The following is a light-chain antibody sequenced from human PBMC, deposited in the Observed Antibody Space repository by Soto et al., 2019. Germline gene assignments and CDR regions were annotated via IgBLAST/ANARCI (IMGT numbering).Light chain of an antibody. CDR2: GAS. CDR1: QSVSSSY. Sequence: EIVLTQSPGTLSLSPGERATLSCRASQSVSSSYLAWYQQKPGQAPRLLIYGASSRATGIPDRFSGSGSGTDFTLTISRLEPNEFAVYYCQKYGSSALTFGGGTKVEIK. CDR3: QKYGSSALT. J-gene: IGKJ4*01. V-gene: IGKV3-20*01.